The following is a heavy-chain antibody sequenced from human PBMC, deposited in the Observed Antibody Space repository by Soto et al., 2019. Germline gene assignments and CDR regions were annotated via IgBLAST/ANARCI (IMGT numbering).Heavy chain of an antibody. J-gene: IGHJ6*03. CDR1: GGSISSSSYY. CDR2: IYYSGGT. CDR3: ALRPSYYYYYMDV. V-gene: IGHV4-39*01. Sequence: SEALSLTCTASGGSISSSSYYWGWLRQPPGKGLEWIGSIYYSGGTYYNPSLKSRVTISVDTSKNQFSLKLSSVTAADTAVYYCALRPSYYYYYMDVWGKGTTVT.